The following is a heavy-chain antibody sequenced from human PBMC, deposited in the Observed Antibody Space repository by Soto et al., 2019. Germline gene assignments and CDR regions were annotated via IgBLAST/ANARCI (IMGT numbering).Heavy chain of an antibody. V-gene: IGHV4-59*01. CDR1: GGSISSYY. Sequence: SETLSLTCTVSGGSISSYYWSWIRQPPGKGLEWIGYIYYSGSTNYNPSLKSRVTISVDTSKNQFSLKLSSVTAADTAVYYCARVESRIVVVAATDYYYYYMDVWGKGTTVTVSS. J-gene: IGHJ6*03. CDR2: IYYSGST. D-gene: IGHD2-15*01. CDR3: ARVESRIVVVAATDYYYYYMDV.